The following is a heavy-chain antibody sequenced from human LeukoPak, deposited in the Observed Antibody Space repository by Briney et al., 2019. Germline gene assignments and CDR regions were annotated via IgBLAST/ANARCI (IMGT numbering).Heavy chain of an antibody. Sequence: GASVKVSCKASGYTFTGYYMHWVRQAPGQGLEWMGWINPNSGGTNYAQKFQGRVTMTRDTSISTAYMELSRLRSDDTAVYYCARDEGPTTGRAFDIWGQGTMVTVSS. V-gene: IGHV1-2*02. J-gene: IGHJ3*02. CDR1: GYTFTGYY. CDR2: INPNSGGT. CDR3: ARDEGPTTGRAFDI. D-gene: IGHD1-1*01.